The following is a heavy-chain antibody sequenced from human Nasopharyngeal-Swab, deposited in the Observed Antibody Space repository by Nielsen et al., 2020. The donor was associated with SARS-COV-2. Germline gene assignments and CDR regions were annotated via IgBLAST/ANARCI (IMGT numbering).Heavy chain of an antibody. V-gene: IGHV3-15*07. Sequence: WIRQPPGKGLEWVGLIKSKSAGGATEFAAPVKGRFSISRDESQNTLYLHMNSLKTEDTAMHFCLTDYYDNTGHGNYWGRGTLVTVSS. CDR2: IKSKSAGGAT. J-gene: IGHJ4*02. D-gene: IGHD3-22*01. CDR3: LTDYYDNTGHGNY.